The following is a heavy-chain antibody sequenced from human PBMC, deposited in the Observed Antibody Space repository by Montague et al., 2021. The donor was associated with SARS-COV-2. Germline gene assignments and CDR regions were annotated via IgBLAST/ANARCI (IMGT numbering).Heavy chain of an antibody. CDR3: GRVFAPAGTFDF. CDR2: TYFRSKWYN. J-gene: IGHJ4*02. D-gene: IGHD6-13*01. CDR1: GDSVYTNNTT. Sequence: CAISGDSVYTNNTTWNWVRQSPSGDLEWLGRTYFRSKWYNDYAVXVKSRITINPDTSKNQFSLQLKSVTPKDTAIYFCGRVFAPAGTFDFWGQGTLVTVSS. V-gene: IGHV6-1*01.